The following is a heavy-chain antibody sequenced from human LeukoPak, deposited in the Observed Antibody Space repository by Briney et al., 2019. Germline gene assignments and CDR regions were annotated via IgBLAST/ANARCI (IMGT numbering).Heavy chain of an antibody. D-gene: IGHD1-14*01. J-gene: IGHJ4*02. CDR3: ARNFNHFDY. Sequence: GGSLRLSCAASGITFSSYAMHWVRQAPGKGLEWVAVISYDGRNKYYTDSVKGRFPISRDNSKNTLYLQMNSLRAEDTAVYYCARNFNHFDYWGQGTLVTVSS. CDR2: ISYDGRNK. CDR1: GITFSSYA. V-gene: IGHV3-30*04.